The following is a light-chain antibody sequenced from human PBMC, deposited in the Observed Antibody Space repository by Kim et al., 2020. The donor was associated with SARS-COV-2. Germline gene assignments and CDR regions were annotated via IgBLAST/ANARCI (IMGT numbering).Light chain of an antibody. CDR1: NPNIGGNP. J-gene: IGLJ2*01. Sequence: GRGVNIPCTGSNPNIGGNPVARYQQLPGTGPKVLIYRNDERPSGVPDRFSGSKSGTSASLAISGLQSEDEADYHCASWDDSLKGVVFGGGTKVTVL. V-gene: IGLV1-44*01. CDR2: RND. CDR3: ASWDDSLKGVV.